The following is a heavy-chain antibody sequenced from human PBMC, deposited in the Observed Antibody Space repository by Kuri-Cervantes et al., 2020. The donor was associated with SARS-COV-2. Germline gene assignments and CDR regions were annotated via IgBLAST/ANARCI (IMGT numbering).Heavy chain of an antibody. CDR3: AKIGTQYCSAGSCYVDY. D-gene: IGHD2-15*01. J-gene: IGHJ4*02. Sequence: GESLKISCAASGFIFSSYGMNWVRQAPGKGLEWVSTIGESGGVTYYADSVMGRFTISRDNSKNTLYLQMNSLRAEDTAVYYCAKIGTQYCSAGSCYVDYWGQGTLVTVSS. CDR1: GFIFSSYG. CDR2: IGESGGVT. V-gene: IGHV3-23*01.